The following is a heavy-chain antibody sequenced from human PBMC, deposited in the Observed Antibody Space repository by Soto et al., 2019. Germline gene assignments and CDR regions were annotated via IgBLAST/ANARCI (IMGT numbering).Heavy chain of an antibody. Sequence: QVQLVESGGGVVQPGTSLRLSCAASGFTFSNYALHWVRQAPGKGLEWVAAISHDGKRDYYTESVKGRFTISRDNSKNTLFMERNGLRADDTAVYSCARGQRDGDYSFYRALDIWGQGTMVTVSS. V-gene: IGHV3-30*03. J-gene: IGHJ3*02. CDR2: ISHDGKRD. CDR1: GFTFSNYA. D-gene: IGHD4-17*01. CDR3: ARGQRDGDYSFYRALDI.